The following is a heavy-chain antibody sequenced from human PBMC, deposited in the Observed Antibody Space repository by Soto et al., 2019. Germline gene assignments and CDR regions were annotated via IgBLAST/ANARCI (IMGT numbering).Heavy chain of an antibody. CDR3: ARDATYIGSYYYFDY. CDR1: GFTVSTNY. J-gene: IGHJ4*02. D-gene: IGHD1-26*01. Sequence: EVQLVETGGGLIQPGGSLRLSCAASGFTVSTNYMSWVRQAPGKGLEWVSIIYRSGSTYYADSVKGRFTISRDNSKNTLYLQMNSLRAEDTAVYYCARDATYIGSYYYFDYWGQGTLVTVSS. CDR2: IYRSGST. V-gene: IGHV3-53*02.